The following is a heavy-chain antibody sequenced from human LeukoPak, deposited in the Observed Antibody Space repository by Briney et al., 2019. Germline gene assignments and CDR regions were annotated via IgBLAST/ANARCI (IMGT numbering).Heavy chain of an antibody. CDR2: ISSSGSTI. V-gene: IGHV3-48*03. J-gene: IGHJ5*02. CDR1: GFAFSSYE. CDR3: ARVYGEGEWFDP. Sequence: GGSLRLSCAASGFAFSSYEMNWVRQAPGKGLEWVSYISSSGSTIYYADSVKGRFTISRDNAKNSLYLQMNSLRAEDTAVYYCARVYGEGEWFDPWGQGTLVTVSS. D-gene: IGHD4-17*01.